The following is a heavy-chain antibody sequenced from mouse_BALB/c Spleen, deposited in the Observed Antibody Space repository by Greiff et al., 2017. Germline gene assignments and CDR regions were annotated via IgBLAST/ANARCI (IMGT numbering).Heavy chain of an antibody. D-gene: IGHD1-1*01. CDR3: ARVFYYGSKFAY. Sequence: EVKLLESGPGLVKPSQSLSLTCTVTGYSITSDYAWNWIRQFPGNKLEWMGYISYSGSTSYNPSLKSRISITRDTSKNQFFLQLNSVTTEDTATYYCARVFYYGSKFAYWGQGTLVTVSA. CDR1: GYSITSDYA. V-gene: IGHV3-2*02. CDR2: ISYSGST. J-gene: IGHJ3*01.